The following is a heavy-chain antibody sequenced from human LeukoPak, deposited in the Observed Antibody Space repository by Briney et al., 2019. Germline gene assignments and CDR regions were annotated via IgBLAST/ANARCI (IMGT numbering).Heavy chain of an antibody. D-gene: IGHD3-22*01. CDR1: GFIFSDYW. V-gene: IGHV3-7*01. CDR2: MNRDGSEK. J-gene: IGHJ4*02. CDR3: ARIDSSGYYLDNDY. Sequence: PGGSLRLSCAASGFIFSDYWMTWVRQAPGKGLEWVANMNRDGSEKHYVDSVKGRFTIYRDNAKNSLYLQMNSLRAEDTAVYYCARIDSSGYYLDNDYWGQGTLVTVSS.